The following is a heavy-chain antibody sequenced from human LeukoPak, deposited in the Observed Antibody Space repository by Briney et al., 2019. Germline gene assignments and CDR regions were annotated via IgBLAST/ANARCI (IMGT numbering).Heavy chain of an antibody. CDR1: GFTFSSYS. J-gene: IGHJ6*03. CDR2: ISSSSSSYI. CDR3: ARSGNNYYYYMDV. Sequence: GGSLRLSCAASGFTFSSYSMNWVRQAPGKGLEWVSSISSSSSSYIYYADSVKGRFTISRDNAKNSLYLQVNSLRAEDTAVYYCARSGNNYYYYMDVWGKGTTVTVSS. D-gene: IGHD2/OR15-2a*01. V-gene: IGHV3-21*01.